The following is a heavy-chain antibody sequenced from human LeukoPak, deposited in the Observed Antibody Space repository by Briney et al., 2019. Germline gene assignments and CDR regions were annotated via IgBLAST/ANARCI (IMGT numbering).Heavy chain of an antibody. D-gene: IGHD5-18*01. CDR2: ISSSSSYI. V-gene: IGHV3-21*01. J-gene: IGHJ4*02. CDR3: ARVASYGYYFDY. CDR1: GFTFSSYS. Sequence: PGGSLRLSCAASGFTFSSYSMNWVRQAPGKGLEWVSSISSSSSYIYYADSVKGRFTISRDNAKNSLYLQMNSLRAEDTAVYYCARVASYGYYFDYWGQGTLVTVSS.